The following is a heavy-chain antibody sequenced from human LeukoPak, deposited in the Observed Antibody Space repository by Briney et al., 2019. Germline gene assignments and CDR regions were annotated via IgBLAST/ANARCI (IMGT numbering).Heavy chain of an antibody. J-gene: IGHJ5*02. Sequence: GGSLRLSCATSGFTSGFTFSTDAMSWVRQAPGKGLEWVSGISPSGGNTYYADSVKGRFTISRDNSKNTLYLQMNSLRAEDTAVYYCANFERTVAGPYNWFDPWGQGTLVTVSS. D-gene: IGHD6-19*01. CDR1: GFTFSTDA. CDR2: ISPSGGNT. CDR3: ANFERTVAGPYNWFDP. V-gene: IGHV3-23*01.